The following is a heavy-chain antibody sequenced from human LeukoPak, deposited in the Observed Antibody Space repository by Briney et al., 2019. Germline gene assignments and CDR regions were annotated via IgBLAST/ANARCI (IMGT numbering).Heavy chain of an antibody. CDR2: IYSGGST. J-gene: IGHJ5*02. CDR1: GFTVSSNY. CDR3: AKGYGTTGTASSNWFDP. Sequence: GGSLRLSCAASGFTVSSNYMSWVRQAPGKGLEWVSVIYSGGSTYYADSVKGRFTISRDNSKNTLDLQMNSLRVEDTAVYYCAKGYGTTGTASSNWFDPWGQGTLVTVSS. D-gene: IGHD1-1*01. V-gene: IGHV3-66*01.